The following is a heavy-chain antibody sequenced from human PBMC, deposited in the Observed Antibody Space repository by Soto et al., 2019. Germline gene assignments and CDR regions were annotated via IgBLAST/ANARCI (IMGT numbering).Heavy chain of an antibody. J-gene: IGHJ6*02. V-gene: IGHV3-9*01. Sequence: EVQLVESGGGLVQSGRSLRLSCAAPGFIFDDYAMHWVRQAPGKGLEWVSGISWNSGNIVYADSVKGRFTISRDNAKNSLYLQMNSLRAEDTALYYCAKDSDYGEWEYAMDVWGQGTTVTVSS. CDR1: GFIFDDYA. CDR3: AKDSDYGEWEYAMDV. CDR2: ISWNSGNI. D-gene: IGHD4-17*01.